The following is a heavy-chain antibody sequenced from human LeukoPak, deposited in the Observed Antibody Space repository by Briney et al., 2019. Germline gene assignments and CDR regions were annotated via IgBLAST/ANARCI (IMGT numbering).Heavy chain of an antibody. CDR2: ISGSGGST. CDR3: AKDRLYNWNFFDY. Sequence: PRGSLRLSCAASGFTFSSYAMSWVRQAPGKGLEWVSAISGSGGSTYYADSVKGRFTISRDNSKNTLYLQMNSLRAEDTAVYYCAKDRLYNWNFFDYWGQGTLVTVSS. D-gene: IGHD1-20*01. CDR1: GFTFSSYA. V-gene: IGHV3-23*01. J-gene: IGHJ4*02.